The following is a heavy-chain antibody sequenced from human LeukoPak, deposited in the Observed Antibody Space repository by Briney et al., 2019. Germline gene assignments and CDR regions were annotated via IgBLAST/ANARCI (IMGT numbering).Heavy chain of an antibody. V-gene: IGHV4-39*01. CDR1: GGSITSSSYY. D-gene: IGHD6-19*01. CDR3: ARSPIAVAGPGDAFDI. J-gene: IGHJ3*02. Sequence: PSETLSLTCTVSGGSITSSSYYWGWIRQPPGKGLEWIGTIYYSVSTYYNPSLKSRVTISVDTSKNQFSLKLNSVTAADTAVYYCARSPIAVAGPGDAFDIWGQGTMVTVSS. CDR2: IYYSVST.